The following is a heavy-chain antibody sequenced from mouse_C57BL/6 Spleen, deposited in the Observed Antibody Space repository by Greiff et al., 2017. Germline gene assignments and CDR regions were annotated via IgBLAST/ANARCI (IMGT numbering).Heavy chain of an antibody. CDR3: TTVGVYD. J-gene: IGHJ2*01. CDR1: GFNIKDDY. D-gene: IGHD2-3*01. CDR2: IDPENGDT. Sequence: VQLKESGAELVRPGASVKLSCTASGFNIKDDYMHWVKQRPEQGLEWIGWIDPENGDTEYASKFQGKATITADTSSNTAYLQLSSLTSEDTAVYYCTTVGVYDWGQGTTLTVSS. V-gene: IGHV14-4*01.